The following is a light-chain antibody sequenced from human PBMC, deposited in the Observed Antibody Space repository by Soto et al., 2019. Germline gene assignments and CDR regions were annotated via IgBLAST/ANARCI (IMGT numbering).Light chain of an antibody. Sequence: DAKITQSPSTLSASVGDRVTITCRASQGISSSLAWYQHKPGKAPKLLIYDASSMQSGVPSRFSGSRSGPEFTLTISSLQSEDFATYYCQPLNSYPLTFGGGTKVDIK. J-gene: IGKJ4*01. CDR2: DAS. CDR1: QGISSS. V-gene: IGKV1D-12*01. CDR3: QPLNSYPLT.